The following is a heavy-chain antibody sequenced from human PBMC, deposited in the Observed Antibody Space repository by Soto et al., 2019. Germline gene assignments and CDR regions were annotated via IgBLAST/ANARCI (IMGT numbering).Heavy chain of an antibody. CDR3: ARMRGRYNFAH. V-gene: IGHV3-21*01. CDR2: ITSSTSYI. Sequence: EVQLVESGGGLVKPGGSLRLSCAASGVTFSSYSMNWVRQAPGKGLEWVSSITSSTSYIDYADSVKGRFTISRDNAKHSPYLQMNSLRAEDTAVYYCARMRGRYNFAHWGQGTLVTFSS. CDR1: GVTFSSYS. D-gene: IGHD1-26*01. J-gene: IGHJ4*01.